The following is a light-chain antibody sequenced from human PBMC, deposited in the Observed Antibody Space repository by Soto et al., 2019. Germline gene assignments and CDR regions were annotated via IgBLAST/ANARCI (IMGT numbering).Light chain of an antibody. V-gene: IGKV3-11*01. J-gene: IGKJ1*01. CDR1: QSVRTY. Sequence: EIVLTQSPATLSLSPGERATLSCRASQSVRTYLAWYQQKPGQAPRLLIYDASNRAAGIPARFSGSGSGTDFTLTISSLEPEDFAVYCCQQRSNWPVTFGLGTKVEIK. CDR3: QQRSNWPVT. CDR2: DAS.